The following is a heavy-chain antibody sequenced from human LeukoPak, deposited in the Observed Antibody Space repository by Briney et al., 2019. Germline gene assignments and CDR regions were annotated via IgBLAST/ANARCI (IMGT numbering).Heavy chain of an antibody. J-gene: IGHJ6*03. D-gene: IGHD3-10*01. Sequence: GGSLRLSCAASGFTFSSYSMNWVRQAPGKGLERVSSISSSSSYIYYADSVKGRFTISRDNAKNSLYLQMNSLRAEDTAVYYCASPPDGSGSYYRVLNPGEYYYYMDVWGKGTTVTVSS. CDR3: ASPPDGSGSYYRVLNPGEYYYYMDV. V-gene: IGHV3-21*01. CDR2: ISSSSSYI. CDR1: GFTFSSYS.